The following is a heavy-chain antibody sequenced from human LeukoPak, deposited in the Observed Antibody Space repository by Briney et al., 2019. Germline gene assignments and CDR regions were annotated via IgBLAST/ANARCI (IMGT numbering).Heavy chain of an antibody. CDR1: GYTFTGYY. V-gene: IGHV1-2*02. CDR3: ARDKRDYYDSYIDY. CDR2: INPNSGGT. J-gene: IGHJ4*02. D-gene: IGHD3-22*01. Sequence: ASVKVSCKASGYTFTGYYMHWVRQAPGQGLEWMGWINPNSGGTNYAQKLQGRVTMTTDTSTSTAYMELRSLRSDDTAVYYCARDKRDYYDSYIDYWGQGTLVTVSS.